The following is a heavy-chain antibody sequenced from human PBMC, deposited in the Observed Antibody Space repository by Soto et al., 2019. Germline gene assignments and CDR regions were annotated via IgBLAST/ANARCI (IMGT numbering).Heavy chain of an antibody. Sequence: QVQLVESGGGVVQPGRSLRLSCAASGFTFSSYGMHWVRQAPGKGLEWVAVIWYDGSNKYYADSVKGRFTISRDNSKNTLYLQMNSLRAEDTAVYYCARDIVVMWFGETYGMDVWGQGITVTVSS. CDR1: GFTFSSYG. CDR2: IWYDGSNK. J-gene: IGHJ6*02. V-gene: IGHV3-33*01. CDR3: ARDIVVMWFGETYGMDV. D-gene: IGHD3-10*01.